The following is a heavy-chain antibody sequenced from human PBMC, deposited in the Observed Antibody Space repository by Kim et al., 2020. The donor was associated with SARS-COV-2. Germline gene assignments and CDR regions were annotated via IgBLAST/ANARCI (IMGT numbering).Heavy chain of an antibody. CDR1: GASVRSASYY. J-gene: IGHJ5*02. CDR3: VTHKREMTGRWFGP. V-gene: IGHV4-39*01. Sequence: SETLSLTCTVSGASVRSASYYWDWIRRPPGKGLDWIGTIDYTGTTYYNPSLKSRVIISVDTSKNQFSLKLTSVTAADTAVYYCVTHKREMTGRWFGPWGQGTLVTVSS. CDR2: IDYTGTT. D-gene: IGHD3-9*01.